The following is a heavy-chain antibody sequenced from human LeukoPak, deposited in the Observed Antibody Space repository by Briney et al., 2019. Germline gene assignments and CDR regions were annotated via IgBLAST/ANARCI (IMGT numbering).Heavy chain of an antibody. Sequence: PSETLSLTCTVSGGSISSYYWSWIRQPPGKGLEWIGYIYYSGNTNYNPSLKSRVTISIDTSKNQFSLKLSSVSAADTAVYYGARVGYSYAFDPWGQGDLVTVSS. D-gene: IGHD5-18*01. CDR3: ARVGYSYAFDP. J-gene: IGHJ5*02. CDR2: IYYSGNT. V-gene: IGHV4-59*08. CDR1: GGSISSYY.